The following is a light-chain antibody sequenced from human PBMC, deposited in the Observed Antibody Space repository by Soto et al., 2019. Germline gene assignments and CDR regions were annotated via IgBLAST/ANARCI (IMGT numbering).Light chain of an antibody. V-gene: IGLV2-14*01. CDR2: DDT. CDR1: SSNVGGYNY. Sequence: QSALTQPPSVSGSPGQSITISCTGTSSNVGGYNYVSWYQQHPDKAPKLMIYDDTNRPSGVSNRFSGSKSGNTASLTISGLEDEDEDYYYWSSYTSSYTSVFGTGTKLTVL. J-gene: IGLJ1*01. CDR3: SSYTSSYTSV.